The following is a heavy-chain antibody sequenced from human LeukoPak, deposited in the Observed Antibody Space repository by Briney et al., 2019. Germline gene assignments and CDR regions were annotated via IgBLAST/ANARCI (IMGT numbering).Heavy chain of an antibody. D-gene: IGHD3-22*01. J-gene: IGHJ4*02. V-gene: IGHV4-34*01. Sequence: SETLSLTCAVYGGSFGGYYWSWIRQPPGKGLEWIGEINHSGSTNYNPSLKSRVTISVDTSKNQFSLKLSSVTAADTAVYYCARVPYYDSSGYWGDGFDYWGQGTLVTVSS. CDR2: INHSGST. CDR1: GGSFGGYY. CDR3: ARVPYYDSSGYWGDGFDY.